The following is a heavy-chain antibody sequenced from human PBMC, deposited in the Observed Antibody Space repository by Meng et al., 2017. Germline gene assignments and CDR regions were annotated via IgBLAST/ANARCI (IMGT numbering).Heavy chain of an antibody. CDR2: ISYSGAT. CDR1: GASISSAVF. J-gene: IGHJ5*02. D-gene: IGHD2-2*02. CDR3: ARVVGDCASCYKGWFDP. V-gene: IGHV4-30-4*01. Sequence: QVQLQESGPRLVRPSQTLSLTCTVSGASISSAVFWIWIGQPPGKDLEWIGYISYSGATHYNPSLKSRLTISVDTAKNQFSLSLSSVTAADTAVYYCARVVGDCASCYKGWFDPWGQGTLVTVSS.